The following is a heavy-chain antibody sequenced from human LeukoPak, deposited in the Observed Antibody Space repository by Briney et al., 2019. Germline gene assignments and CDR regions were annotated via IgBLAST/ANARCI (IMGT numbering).Heavy chain of an antibody. Sequence: SETLSLTCTVSSGSVSSSSYYWSWIRQPPGKGLEWIGYIYYSGSGSTNYNPPLKSRATISVDTSKNQFSLKLSSVTAADTAVYYCARGHNWNILFGYWGQRTLVTVSS. V-gene: IGHV4-61*01. D-gene: IGHD1/OR15-1a*01. CDR1: SGSVSSSSYY. CDR2: IYYSGSGST. CDR3: ARGHNWNILFGY. J-gene: IGHJ4*02.